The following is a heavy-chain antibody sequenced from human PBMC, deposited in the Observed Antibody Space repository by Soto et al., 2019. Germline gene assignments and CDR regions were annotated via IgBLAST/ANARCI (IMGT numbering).Heavy chain of an antibody. CDR2: IFSNEEK. D-gene: IGHD3-9*01. CDR3: ARAGLKSDYGTDWFGMDV. J-gene: IGHJ6*02. CDR1: GFALNNVKMG. V-gene: IGHV2-26*01. Sequence: VTLRESGPELVKPTETLTLTCTVSGFALNNVKMGVSWIRQTPGKAPEWLAHIFSNEEKFYTPSLQTRLHISRDSSRGQVVLSMTNMDPVDTGTYFCARAGLKSDYGTDWFGMDVWGPGATVTVSS.